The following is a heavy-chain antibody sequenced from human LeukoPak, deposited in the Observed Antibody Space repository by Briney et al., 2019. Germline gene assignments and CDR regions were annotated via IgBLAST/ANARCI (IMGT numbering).Heavy chain of an antibody. J-gene: IGHJ4*02. V-gene: IGHV1-46*01. CDR1: GYTFTSYY. CDR2: INPSGGST. D-gene: IGHD2-21*02. Sequence: GASVKVSCKASGYTFTSYYMHWVRQAPGQGLEWMGIINPSGGSTSYAQKFQGRVTMTRDTSTGTVYMELSSLRSEDTAVYYCALPPAYCGGDCYSDYWGQETLVTVSS. CDR3: ALPPAYCGGDCYSDY.